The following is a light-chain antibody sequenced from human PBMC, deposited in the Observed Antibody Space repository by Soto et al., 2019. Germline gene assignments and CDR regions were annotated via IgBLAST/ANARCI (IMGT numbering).Light chain of an antibody. CDR2: DAS. V-gene: IGKV3-11*01. J-gene: IGKJ5*01. CDR1: QSVSTY. Sequence: EIVLTQSPATLSLSPGERATLSCRSSQSVSTYLAWYQQKAGRPPRLLIYDASKRAPGIPARFSGSGSGTDFTLTISSLEPEDFALYYCQQRNSWPPITFGQGTRLEIK. CDR3: QQRNSWPPIT.